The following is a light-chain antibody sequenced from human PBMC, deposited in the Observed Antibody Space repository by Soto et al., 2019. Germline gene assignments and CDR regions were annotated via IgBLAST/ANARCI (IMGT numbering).Light chain of an antibody. CDR1: SSDVGGYNY. V-gene: IGLV2-14*01. J-gene: IGLJ2*01. CDR3: TSHTSISTVV. CDR2: EVS. Sequence: SALTQPASVSGSPGQSITISCTGTSSDVGGYNYVSWYQQHPGKAPKLMIYEVSNRPSGVSNRFSGSKSGNAASLTISGLQAEDEGDYYCTSHTSISTVVFGGGTKLTVL.